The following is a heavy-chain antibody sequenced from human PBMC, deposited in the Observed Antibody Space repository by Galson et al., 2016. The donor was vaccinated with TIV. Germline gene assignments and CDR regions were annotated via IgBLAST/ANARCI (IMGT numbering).Heavy chain of an antibody. CDR3: AREKSGYDTVDHFYYYRNV. CDR2: IYYTGST. Sequence: TLSLTCSVSGGSMNTYYWSWIRQPPGKGLEWIGHIYYTGSTDYNPSLKRRVTLSMDRSKNQFALSLSSVTAAATAVYFCAREKSGYDTVDHFYYYRNVWGKGTTVTVSS. CDR1: GGSMNTYY. V-gene: IGHV4-59*01. J-gene: IGHJ6*03. D-gene: IGHD5-12*01.